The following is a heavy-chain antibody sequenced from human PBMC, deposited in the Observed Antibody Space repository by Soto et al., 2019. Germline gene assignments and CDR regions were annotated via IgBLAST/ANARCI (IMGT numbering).Heavy chain of an antibody. Sequence: QVQLQQWGAGLLKPSETLSLTCAVYGGSFSGYYWSWIRQPPGKGLEWIGEINHSGSTNYNPSLKSRXXIXVXTSKNQFSLKLSSVTAADTAVYYCARGRGSSSWYRYWGQGTLVTVSS. CDR3: ARGRGSSSWYRY. V-gene: IGHV4-34*01. CDR2: INHSGST. D-gene: IGHD6-13*01. CDR1: GGSFSGYY. J-gene: IGHJ4*02.